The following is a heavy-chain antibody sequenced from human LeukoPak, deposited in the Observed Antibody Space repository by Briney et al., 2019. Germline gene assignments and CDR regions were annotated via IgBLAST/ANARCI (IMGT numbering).Heavy chain of an antibody. V-gene: IGHV1-18*01. D-gene: IGHD3-3*01. J-gene: IGHJ3*02. CDR2: ISAYNGNT. CDR3: ALRFSSSAFDI. Sequence: ASVKVSCKASGYTFTSYGISWVRQAPGQGLEWMGWISAYNGNTNYAQKLQGRVTMTEDTSTDTAYMELSSLRSEDTAVYYCALRFSSSAFDIWGQGTMVTVSS. CDR1: GYTFTSYG.